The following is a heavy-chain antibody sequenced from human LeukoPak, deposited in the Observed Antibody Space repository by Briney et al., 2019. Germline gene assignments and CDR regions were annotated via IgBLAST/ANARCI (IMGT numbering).Heavy chain of an antibody. CDR3: ARDRRIPERYGMDV. CDR2: IWYDGSNK. CDR1: GFTFSGFG. J-gene: IGHJ6*02. Sequence: GGSLRLSCAASGFTFSGFGMHWVRQAPGKGLEWVAVIWYDGSNKYYADSVKGRFTISRDNSKNTLYLQMNSLRAEDTAVYYCARDRRIPERYGMDVWGQGTTVTVSS. V-gene: IGHV3-33*01.